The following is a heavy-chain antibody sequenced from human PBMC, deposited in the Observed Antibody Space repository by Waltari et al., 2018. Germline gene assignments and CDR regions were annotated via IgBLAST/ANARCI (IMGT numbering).Heavy chain of an antibody. J-gene: IGHJ4*02. D-gene: IGHD3-3*01. CDR1: GGSLSSSRYY. Sequence: QLQESGPGLVRPSETLPLTCNVTGGSLSSSRYYWGWTRQPPWKALAWIGNVYFGGNTYSILSLQTRVTISADTSMNQFSLYLTSVSTADTAVYVCARQNDFWSDPWLVYYFDYWGQGALVTVSS. CDR2: VYFGGNT. V-gene: IGHV4-39*01. CDR3: ARQNDFWSDPWLVYYFDY.